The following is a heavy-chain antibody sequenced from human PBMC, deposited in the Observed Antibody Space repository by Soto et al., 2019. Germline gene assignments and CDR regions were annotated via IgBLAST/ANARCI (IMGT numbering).Heavy chain of an antibody. V-gene: IGHV3-7*01. CDR2: IKQDGSEK. CDR3: ARESRVATSPAGY. J-gene: IGHJ4*02. Sequence: VGSLRLSCAASGFTFSSYWMSWVRQAPGKGLEWVANIKQDGSEKYYVDSVKGRFTISRDNAKNSLYLQMNSLRAEDTAVYYCARESRVATSPAGYWGQGTLVTVSS. CDR1: GFTFSSYW. D-gene: IGHD5-12*01.